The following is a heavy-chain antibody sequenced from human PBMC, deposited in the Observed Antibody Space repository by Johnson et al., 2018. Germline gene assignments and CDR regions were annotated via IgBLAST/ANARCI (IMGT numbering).Heavy chain of an antibody. V-gene: IGHV3-30*18. J-gene: IGHJ1*01. CDR3: AKVRDGGVVAPGYFQH. CDR1: GFTFSSYG. Sequence: QVQLVQSGGGVVQPGRSLRLSCAASGFTFSSYGMHWVRQAPGTGLEWVAVISYDGSNKYYKESVKGRFTISRDSSKNTRYLQMNSLTAEDTAVYYCAKVRDGGVVAPGYFQHWGQGTLVTVSS. D-gene: IGHD2-8*02. CDR2: ISYDGSNK.